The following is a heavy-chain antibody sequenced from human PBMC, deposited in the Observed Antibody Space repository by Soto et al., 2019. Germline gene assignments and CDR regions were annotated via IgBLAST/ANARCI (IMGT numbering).Heavy chain of an antibody. CDR1: GFTFSNAW. CDR2: IKSKTDGGTS. Sequence: GGSLRLSCAASGFTFSNAWMSWVRQAPGKGLEWVDRIKSKTDGGTSDYAAPVKGRFTISRDDSKNTLYLQMNSLKTEDTAVYYCTTDGLGIDDYWGQGTLVTVSS. CDR3: TTDGLGIDDY. D-gene: IGHD7-27*01. V-gene: IGHV3-15*01. J-gene: IGHJ4*02.